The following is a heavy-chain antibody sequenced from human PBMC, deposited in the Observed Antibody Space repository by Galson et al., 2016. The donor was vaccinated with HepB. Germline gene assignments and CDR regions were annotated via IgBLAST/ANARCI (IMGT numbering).Heavy chain of an antibody. V-gene: IGHV3-64*04. Sequence: SLRLSCAASGFTFSNYAIHWVRQAPGKGLEIVSATSPNGAYTYYAEFVKGRFTVSRDNSRNTLFLQMTSLRLEDTGAYYCARFKPEGEMPTIPVGSLDYWGLGTLVTISS. CDR2: TSPNGAYT. J-gene: IGHJ4*02. CDR3: ARFKPEGEMPTIPVGSLDY. D-gene: IGHD5-24*01. CDR1: GFTFSNYA.